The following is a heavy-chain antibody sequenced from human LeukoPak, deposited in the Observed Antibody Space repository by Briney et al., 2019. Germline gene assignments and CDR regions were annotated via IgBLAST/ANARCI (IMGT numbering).Heavy chain of an antibody. V-gene: IGHV1-2*02. Sequence: ASVKVSCKASGYIFTGYYMHWVRQAPGQGLEWMGWINPNSGDTNYAQKFQGRVTMTRDTSISTAYMELSSLRSEDTAVYYCARDGSGGNPAGYFDYWGQGTLVTVSS. D-gene: IGHD4-23*01. J-gene: IGHJ4*02. CDR3: ARDGSGGNPAGYFDY. CDR2: INPNSGDT. CDR1: GYIFTGYY.